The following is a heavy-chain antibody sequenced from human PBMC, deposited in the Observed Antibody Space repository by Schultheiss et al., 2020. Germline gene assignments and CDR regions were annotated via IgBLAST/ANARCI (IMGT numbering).Heavy chain of an antibody. Sequence: ETLSLTCTVSGGSISSSSYYWDWIRQPPGKGLEWVSYISSSGSTIYYADSVKGRFTISRDDSRNTLYLQMNSLRAEDTAVYYRARAVLSTLNRFDPWGQGTLVTVSS. J-gene: IGHJ5*02. CDR3: ARAVLSTLNRFDP. CDR2: ISSSGSTI. D-gene: IGHD2-2*01. CDR1: GGSISSSSYY. V-gene: IGHV3-48*01.